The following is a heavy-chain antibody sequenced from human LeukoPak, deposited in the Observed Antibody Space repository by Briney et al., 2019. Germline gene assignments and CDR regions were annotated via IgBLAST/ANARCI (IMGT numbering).Heavy chain of an antibody. D-gene: IGHD3-22*01. CDR3: ARSTMYYYASSGRADY. CDR1: GGTFSSYA. Sequence: SVKFSCKASGGTFSSYAISWVRQAPGQGLEWMGRIIPIFGTANYAQKFQGRVTITTDESRSTAYMELSSLRSEDTAVYYCARSTMYYYASSGRADYWGQGTLVTVSS. J-gene: IGHJ4*02. V-gene: IGHV1-69*05. CDR2: IIPIFGTA.